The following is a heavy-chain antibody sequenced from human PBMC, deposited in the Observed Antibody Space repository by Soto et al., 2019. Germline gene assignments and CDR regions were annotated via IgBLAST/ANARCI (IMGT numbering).Heavy chain of an antibody. CDR1: GYSISSGYY. J-gene: IGHJ4*02. CDR2: VYHSGYT. Sequence: SETLSLTCNVSGYSISSGYYWGWVRQPPGKGLEWIGSVYHSGYTYYSPSLKSRVTISADTSKNQYSMRLSSVTAADTAVYYCVRLAAGRWFLHFWGQGTRVTVSS. D-gene: IGHD6-19*01. CDR3: VRLAAGRWFLHF. V-gene: IGHV4-38-2*02.